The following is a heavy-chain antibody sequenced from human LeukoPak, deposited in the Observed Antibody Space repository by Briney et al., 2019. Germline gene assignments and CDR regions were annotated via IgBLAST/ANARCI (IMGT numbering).Heavy chain of an antibody. CDR3: ARDKSPASNPRNGMDV. CDR2: ISSSGSTI. Sequence: GGSLRLSCAASGFTFSDYYMSWIRQAPGKGLEWVSYISSSGSTIYYADSVKGRFTISRDNAKNSLYLQMNSLRAEDTAVYYCARDKSPASNPRNGMDVWGQGTTVTVSS. D-gene: IGHD4-11*01. CDR1: GFTFSDYY. J-gene: IGHJ6*02. V-gene: IGHV3-11*01.